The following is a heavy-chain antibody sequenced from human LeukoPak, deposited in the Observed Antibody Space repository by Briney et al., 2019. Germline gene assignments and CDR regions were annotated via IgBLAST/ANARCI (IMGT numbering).Heavy chain of an antibody. D-gene: IGHD3-9*01. V-gene: IGHV3-21*06. CDR3: ARGPQGSPHTPPVLRYFNY. Sequence: GGSLRLSCAASGFTFSSYSMNWVRQAPGKGLEWVSSISSSSTYIYYADSVNGRFTISRDNAKNSLYLQMNSLRAEDTAVYYCARGPQGSPHTPPVLRYFNYWGQETLVTVSS. CDR2: ISSSSTYI. J-gene: IGHJ4*02. CDR1: GFTFSSYS.